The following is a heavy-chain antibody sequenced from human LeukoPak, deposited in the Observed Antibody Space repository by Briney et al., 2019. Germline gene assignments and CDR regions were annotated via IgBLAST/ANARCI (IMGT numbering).Heavy chain of an antibody. Sequence: GGSLRLSCAASGFTFSSYWMHWVRQAPGKELVWVSRINSDGSSTSYADSVKGRFTISRDNAKNTLYLQMNSLRAEDTAVYYCARDSYYHDSSRDAFDIWGQGTMVTVSS. CDR2: INSDGSST. CDR1: GFTFSSYW. D-gene: IGHD3-22*01. J-gene: IGHJ3*02. CDR3: ARDSYYHDSSRDAFDI. V-gene: IGHV3-74*01.